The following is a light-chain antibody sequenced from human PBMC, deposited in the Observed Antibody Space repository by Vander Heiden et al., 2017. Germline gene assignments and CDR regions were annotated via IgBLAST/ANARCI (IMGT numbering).Light chain of an antibody. Sequence: QSALTQPASVSGSLGQSITISCTGASSDVGAYNLVSWYQQHPGKAPKLMIYAINKRPSGVSNRFSASKSRNTASLTISGLQAEDEADYFCCSYAGSSTFVFGTGTKDTVL. V-gene: IGLV2-23*02. CDR1: SSDVGAYNL. CDR3: CSYAGSSTFV. J-gene: IGLJ1*01. CDR2: AIN.